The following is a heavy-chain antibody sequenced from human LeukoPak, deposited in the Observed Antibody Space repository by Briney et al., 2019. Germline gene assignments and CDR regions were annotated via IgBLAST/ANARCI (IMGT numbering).Heavy chain of an antibody. CDR2: ICPDGTVT. V-gene: IGHV3-74*01. D-gene: IGHD1-26*01. CDR3: GRDLGGRSGY. CDR1: GFTFSTYC. Sequence: PGGSLRLSCAASGFTFSTYCMHWVRQAPGKGPMWVSRICPDGTVTNYADSVKARFIISRDNARNTVYLQMNSLRAEDTAVYYCGRDLGGRSGYWGQGTLVTVSS. J-gene: IGHJ4*02.